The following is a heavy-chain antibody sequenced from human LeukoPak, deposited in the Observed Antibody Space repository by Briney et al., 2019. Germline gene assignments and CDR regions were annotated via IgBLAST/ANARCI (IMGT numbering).Heavy chain of an antibody. V-gene: IGHV4-39*01. Sequence: SETLSLTCTVSGDSVSNDFYYWGWIRQPPGKGLEWVACLSHRGNTWYNPSLESRVTISVDTSKNRFSLNFNSVTAADTALYWCARHNAPRRVGFDFWGQGILVTASS. CDR1: GDSVSNDFYY. J-gene: IGHJ4*02. CDR3: ARHNAPRRVGFDF. CDR2: LSHRGNT. D-gene: IGHD3-10*01.